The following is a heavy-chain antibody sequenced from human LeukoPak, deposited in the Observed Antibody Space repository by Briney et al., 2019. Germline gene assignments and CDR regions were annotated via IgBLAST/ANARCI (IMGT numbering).Heavy chain of an antibody. V-gene: IGHV1-18*01. Sequence: ASVKVSCKASGYTFTSYGISWLRQAPGQGLEWMGWISAYNGNTNYTQKLQGRVTMTTDTSTSTAYMELRSLRSDDTAVYYCARVKNDYYDSSGYSYWGQGTLVTASS. J-gene: IGHJ4*02. CDR3: ARVKNDYYDSSGYSY. CDR2: ISAYNGNT. CDR1: GYTFTSYG. D-gene: IGHD3-22*01.